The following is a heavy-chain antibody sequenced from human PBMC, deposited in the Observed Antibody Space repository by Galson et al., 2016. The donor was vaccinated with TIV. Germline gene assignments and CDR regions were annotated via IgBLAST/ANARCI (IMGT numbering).Heavy chain of an antibody. CDR3: ERSGDYGDY. D-gene: IGHD4-17*01. CDR2: MNPNSGNT. CDR1: GFTFTSYD. V-gene: IGHV1-8*02. J-gene: IGHJ4*02. Sequence: SVKVSCKASGFTFTSYDINWVRQATGQGLEWMGWMNPNSGNTGYAQKFRGRVTMTRNTSVRTAYMELSSLRSEDTAVYYCERSGDYGDYWGQGTLVTVSS.